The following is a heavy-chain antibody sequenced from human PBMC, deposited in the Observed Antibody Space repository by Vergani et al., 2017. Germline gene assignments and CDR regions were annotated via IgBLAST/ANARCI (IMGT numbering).Heavy chain of an antibody. J-gene: IGHJ4*02. CDR3: TTDPNGDYEHNPLDY. V-gene: IGHV3-15*07. D-gene: IGHD4-17*01. CDR1: GFTFSNAW. Sequence: EVQLVESGGGLVKPGGSLRLSCAASGFTFSNAWMNWVRQAPGKGLEWVGRIKSKTDGGTTDYAAPVKGRFTISRDDSKNTLYLQMNSLKTEDTAVYYCTTDPNGDYEHNPLDYWGQGTLVTVSS. CDR2: IKSKTDGGTT.